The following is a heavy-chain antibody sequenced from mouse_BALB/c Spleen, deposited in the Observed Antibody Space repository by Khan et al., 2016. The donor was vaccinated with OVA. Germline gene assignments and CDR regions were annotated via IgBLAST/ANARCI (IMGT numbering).Heavy chain of an antibody. CDR2: INPSNGYT. J-gene: IGHJ3*01. Sequence: VQLKQSGAELARPGASVKMSCKASGYTFTTYTMHWVKQRPGQGLEWIGYINPSNGYTNYNQKFKDKSTLTADKSSSTAYMQLSSLTSDYSAVYYCAREGAYYRSDGWFSCRGQGTLVTVAA. V-gene: IGHV1-4*01. CDR3: AREGAYYRSDGWFSC. D-gene: IGHD2-14*01. CDR1: GYTFTTYT.